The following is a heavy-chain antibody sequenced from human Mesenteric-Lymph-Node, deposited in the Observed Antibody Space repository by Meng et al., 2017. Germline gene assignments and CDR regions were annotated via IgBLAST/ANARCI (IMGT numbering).Heavy chain of an antibody. D-gene: IGHD3-22*01. CDR2: IYYSGST. V-gene: IGHV4-31*03. CDR3: ARVERSGYFLDY. J-gene: IGHJ4*01. CDR1: GGSISSGGHS. Sequence: QVQLQESGPGRVKHSQTLAPTCTVSGGSISSGGHSWSWIRQHPGKGLEWIGYIYYSGSTYYNPSLKSRVILSVDTSKHQFSLKLSSVTAADTAVYYCARVERSGYFLDYWGQGTLVTVSS.